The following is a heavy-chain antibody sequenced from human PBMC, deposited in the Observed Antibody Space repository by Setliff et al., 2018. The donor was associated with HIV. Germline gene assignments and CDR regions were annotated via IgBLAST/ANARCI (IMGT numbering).Heavy chain of an antibody. CDR3: ARHYQHSWVGVDYYFMDV. CDR1: GGSISSSVYY. V-gene: IGHV4-39*01. CDR2: IYYSGST. J-gene: IGHJ6*03. Sequence: SETLSLTCTVSGGSISSSVYYWGWIRQPPGKGLEWIGNIYYSGSTYYNPSLKSRITISVDTSKNQFSLKLSYVTAADTAVYYCARHYQHSWVGVDYYFMDVWGKGTTVTVSS. D-gene: IGHD1-26*01.